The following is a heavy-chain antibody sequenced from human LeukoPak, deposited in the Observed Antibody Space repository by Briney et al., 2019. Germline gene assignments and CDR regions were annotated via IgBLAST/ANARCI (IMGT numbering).Heavy chain of an antibody. J-gene: IGHJ5*02. D-gene: IGHD5-18*01. V-gene: IGHV4-59*01. CDR3: ARDVQLWYNWFDP. CDR2: IYYSGST. Sequence: PSETLSLTCTVSGXSISSYYWSWIRQPPGKGLEWIGYIYYSGSTNYNPSLKSRVTISVDTSKTQFSLKLSSVTAADTAVYYCARDVQLWYNWFDPWGQGTLVTVSS. CDR1: GXSISSYY.